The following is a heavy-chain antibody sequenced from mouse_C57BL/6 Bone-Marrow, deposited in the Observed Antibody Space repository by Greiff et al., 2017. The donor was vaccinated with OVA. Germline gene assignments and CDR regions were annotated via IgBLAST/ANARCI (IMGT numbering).Heavy chain of an antibody. D-gene: IGHD2-4*01. J-gene: IGHJ2*01. V-gene: IGHV5-6*01. CDR3: ARTRDYDGYYFDY. Sequence: EVKLVESGGDLVKPGGSLKLSCAASGFTFSSYGMSWVRQTPDTRLEWVATIRSGGSYTYYPDSVKGRFTISRDNAKNTLYLQMGSLKSEDTAMYYCARTRDYDGYYFDYWGQGTTLTVSS. CDR2: IRSGGSYT. CDR1: GFTFSSYG.